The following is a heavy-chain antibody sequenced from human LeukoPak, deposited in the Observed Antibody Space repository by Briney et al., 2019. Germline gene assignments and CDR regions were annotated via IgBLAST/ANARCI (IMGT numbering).Heavy chain of an antibody. V-gene: IGHV3-23*01. CDR1: GFTFSSYA. Sequence: GALRFSCAASGFTFSSYAMSWVRQAPGKGLEWVSAISGSGGSTYYADSVKGRFTISRDNSKNTLYLQMNSLRAEDTAVYYCAKDLRRPRGSYYVGGDYWGQGTLVTVSS. CDR2: ISGSGGST. J-gene: IGHJ4*02. CDR3: AKDLRRPRGSYYVGGDY. D-gene: IGHD1-26*01.